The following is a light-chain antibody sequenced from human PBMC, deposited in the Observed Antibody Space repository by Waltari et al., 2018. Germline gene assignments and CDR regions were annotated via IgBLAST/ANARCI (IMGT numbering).Light chain of an antibody. V-gene: IGKV1-5*03. CDR2: KSS. CDR1: QSISRW. CDR3: QEYSTSSLS. J-gene: IGKJ4*01. Sequence: DTQMTQSPSLLSASVGDSVTITCRASQSISRWLAWYPQKPGQAPKMLIYKSSNLDSGVPSRFSGRGSGTEFTLTISSLQPDDFATYYCQEYSTSSLSFAGGTKVDI.